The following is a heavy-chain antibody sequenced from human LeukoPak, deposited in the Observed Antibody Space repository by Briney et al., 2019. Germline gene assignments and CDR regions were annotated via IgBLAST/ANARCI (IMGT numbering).Heavy chain of an antibody. V-gene: IGHV3-74*01. J-gene: IGHJ3*02. CDR3: ARGPGDILTGYYRGAFDI. CDR1: GFTFSSYW. CDR2: INSDGSST. D-gene: IGHD3-9*01. Sequence: PGRSLRLSCAASGFTFSSYWMHWVRQAPGKGLVWVSRINSDGSSTSYADSVKGRFTISRDNAKNTLYLQMNSLRAEDTAVYYCARGPGDILTGYYRGAFDIWGQGTMVTVSS.